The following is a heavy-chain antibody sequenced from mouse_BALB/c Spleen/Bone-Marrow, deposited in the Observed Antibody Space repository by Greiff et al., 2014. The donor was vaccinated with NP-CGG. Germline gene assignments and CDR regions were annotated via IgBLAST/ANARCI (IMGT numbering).Heavy chain of an antibody. Sequence: LQESGAELVKPGTSVKLSCKASGYTFTTYYMYRVKQRPGQGLEWIGEINPNNGGTNFKEKFKSKATLTVDKSSSTAYMQLSSLTSEDSAVYYCTRGRTWDFDYWGQGTTLTVSS. CDR3: TRGRTWDFDY. CDR1: GYTFTTYY. J-gene: IGHJ2*01. V-gene: IGHV1S81*02. D-gene: IGHD4-1*01. CDR2: INPNNGGT.